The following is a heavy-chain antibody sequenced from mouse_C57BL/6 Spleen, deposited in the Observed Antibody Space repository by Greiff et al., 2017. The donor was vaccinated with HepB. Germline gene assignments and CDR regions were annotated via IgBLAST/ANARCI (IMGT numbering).Heavy chain of an antibody. CDR3: TRRGYWYFDV. J-gene: IGHJ1*03. V-gene: IGHV1-15*01. CDR1: GYTFTDYE. Sequence: VHLVESGAELVRPGASVTLSCKASGYTFTDYEMHWVKQTPVHGLEWIGAIDPETGGTAYNQKFKGKAILTADKSSSTAYMELRSLTSEDSAVYYCTRRGYWYFDVWGTGTTVTVSS. CDR2: IDPETGGT.